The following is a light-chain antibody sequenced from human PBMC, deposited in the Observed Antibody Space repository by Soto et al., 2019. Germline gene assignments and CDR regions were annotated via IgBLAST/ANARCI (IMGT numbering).Light chain of an antibody. CDR2: AIS. Sequence: QSVLTQPASVSGSPGQSIAISRTGTSSDIGGYNYVSWYQQHPGKAPKLLIYAISDRPSGVSNRFSGSKSGNTASLTISGLQAEDEADYYCTSYSSSSTLVVFGGGTKLTVL. J-gene: IGLJ2*01. CDR3: TSYSSSSTLVV. CDR1: SSDIGGYNY. V-gene: IGLV2-14*01.